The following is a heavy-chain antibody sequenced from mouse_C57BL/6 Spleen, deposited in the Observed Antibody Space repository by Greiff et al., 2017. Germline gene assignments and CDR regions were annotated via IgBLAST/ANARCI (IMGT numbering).Heavy chain of an antibody. CDR3: ARNGDKDWYFDV. Sequence: QVQLQQPGAELVRPGTSVKLSCKASGYTFTSYWMHWVKQRPGQGLEWIGVIDPSDSYTNYNQKFKGKATLTVDTSSSTAYMQLSSLTSEDSAVYYCARNGDKDWYFDVWGTGTTVTVSS. D-gene: IGHD3-3*01. J-gene: IGHJ1*03. CDR1: GYTFTSYW. V-gene: IGHV1-59*01. CDR2: IDPSDSYT.